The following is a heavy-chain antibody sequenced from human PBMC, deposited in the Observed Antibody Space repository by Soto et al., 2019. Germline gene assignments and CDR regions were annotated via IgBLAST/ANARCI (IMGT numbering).Heavy chain of an antibody. CDR3: ARGRVVVPAAVMFNCLDP. D-gene: IGHD2-2*01. Sequence: SETLSLTCSVSGGSFSSDSFIWSWVRQFPGKGLEWIGYINYSGTTYYNPSLRSRITMSVDRSRTQFSLKMSSVTAADTAVYYCARGRVVVPAAVMFNCLDPWGQGALVTVSS. CDR1: GGSFSSDSFI. V-gene: IGHV4-30-2*06. CDR2: INYSGTT. J-gene: IGHJ5*02.